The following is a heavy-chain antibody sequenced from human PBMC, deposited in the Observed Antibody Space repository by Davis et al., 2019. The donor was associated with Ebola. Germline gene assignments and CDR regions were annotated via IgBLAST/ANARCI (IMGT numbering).Heavy chain of an antibody. D-gene: IGHD2-15*01. CDR3: AILGYCYSDNNCYGRPV. J-gene: IGHJ3*01. CDR1: GGSFSGYY. V-gene: IGHV4-34*01. CDR2: ITHIGST. Sequence: SETLSLTCAVYGGSFSGYYWSWIRQPPGKGLEWIGEITHIGSTNTDPSLKSRVTISLDTSENQFSLKLTSVTAADTAVYYCAILGYCYSDNNCYGRPVWGQGTLVTVSS.